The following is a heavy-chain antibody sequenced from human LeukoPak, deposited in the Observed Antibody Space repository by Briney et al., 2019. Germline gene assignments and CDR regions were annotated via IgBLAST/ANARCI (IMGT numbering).Heavy chain of an antibody. D-gene: IGHD3-9*01. CDR2: IYPGDADT. CDR1: GYSFTSYW. Sequence: GESLKISCKGSGYSFTSYWIAWVRQMPGKGLEWMGIIYPGDADTRYSPSFQGQVTISADKSITTAYLQWSSLKASDTAMYYCARLTDWYFDLWGRGTLVTVSS. J-gene: IGHJ2*01. CDR3: ARLTDWYFDL. V-gene: IGHV5-51*01.